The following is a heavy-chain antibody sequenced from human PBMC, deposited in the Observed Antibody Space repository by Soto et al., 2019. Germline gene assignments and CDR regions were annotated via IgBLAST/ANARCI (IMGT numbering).Heavy chain of an antibody. Sequence: GGSLRLSCAASGFTFSSYAMHWVRQAPGKGLEWVAVISYDGSNKYYADSVKGRFTISRDNSKNTLYLQMNSLRAEDTAVYYCARDRKLLWFGELLLASGYYGMDVCGQGTTVTVSS. CDR3: ARDRKLLWFGELLLASGYYGMDV. V-gene: IGHV3-30-3*01. J-gene: IGHJ6*02. CDR2: ISYDGSNK. D-gene: IGHD3-10*01. CDR1: GFTFSSYA.